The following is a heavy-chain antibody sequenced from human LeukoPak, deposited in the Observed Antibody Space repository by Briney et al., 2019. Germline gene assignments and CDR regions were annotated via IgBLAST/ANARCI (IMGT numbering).Heavy chain of an antibody. CDR1: GFTFSSYS. J-gene: IGHJ5*02. V-gene: IGHV3-48*01. CDR3: VRELDVGYCADGVCYTGGS. D-gene: IGHD2-8*01. CDR2: ISRSLRSI. Sequence: GGSLRLSCSASGFTFSSYSLNWVRQAPGKGLEGISYISRSLRSILYADSVKGQFTISRYNVNNLLILQMNSLRVEDTAVYYCVRELDVGYCADGVCYTGGSWGQGTLVTVS.